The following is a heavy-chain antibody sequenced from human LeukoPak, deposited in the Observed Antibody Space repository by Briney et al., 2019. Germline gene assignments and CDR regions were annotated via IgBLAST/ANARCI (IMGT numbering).Heavy chain of an antibody. D-gene: IGHD3-10*01. CDR2: INPNSGGT. Sequence: ASVKVSCKASGYTFTGYYMHWLRQAPGQGLEWMGRINPNSGGTNYAQKFQGRVTMTRDTSISTAYMELSRLRSDDTAVYYCARGDLWVGEPHWGQGTLVSVSS. CDR3: ARGDLWVGEPH. V-gene: IGHV1-2*06. CDR1: GYTFTGYY. J-gene: IGHJ4*02.